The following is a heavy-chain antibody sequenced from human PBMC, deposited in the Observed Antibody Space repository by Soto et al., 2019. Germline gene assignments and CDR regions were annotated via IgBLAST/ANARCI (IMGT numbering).Heavy chain of an antibody. CDR1: GFTFSDYY. CDR2: ISSSSSYT. D-gene: IGHD6-19*01. V-gene: IGHV3-11*06. J-gene: IGHJ4*02. CDR3: ARTGGGVAVADDYFDY. Sequence: QVQLVESGGGLVKPGGSLRLSCAASGFTFSDYYMSWIRQAPGKGLEWVSYISSSSSYTNYADSVKGRFTISRDNAKNSLYLPMNSLRAEDTAVYYCARTGGGVAVADDYFDYWGQGTLVTVSS.